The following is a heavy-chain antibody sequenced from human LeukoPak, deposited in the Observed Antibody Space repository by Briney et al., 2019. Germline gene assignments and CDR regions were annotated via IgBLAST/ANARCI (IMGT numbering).Heavy chain of an antibody. CDR3: ASTITIFGVVMGDAFDI. D-gene: IGHD3-3*01. V-gene: IGHV1-69*01. CDR1: GGTFSSYA. J-gene: IGHJ3*02. CDR2: IIPIFGTA. Sequence: SSVKVSCKASGGTFSSYAISWVRQAPGQGLEWMGGIIPIFGTANYAQKFQGRVTITADESTSTAYMELSSLRSEDTAVYYCASTITIFGVVMGDAFDIWGQGTKVTVSS.